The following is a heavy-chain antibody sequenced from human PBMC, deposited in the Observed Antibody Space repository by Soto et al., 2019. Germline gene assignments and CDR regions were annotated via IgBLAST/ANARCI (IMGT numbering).Heavy chain of an antibody. D-gene: IGHD4-4*01. CDR2: INAGDSES. CDR3: ARPSNNYVAH. Sequence: GESLKISCKASGYSFSNYWIGWVRQMHGKGLEWMEIINAGDSESRYSPSFQGQVTISAHKSISTAYLQWNSLKASGTAMYYCARPSNNYVAHWGQGTLVTVSS. V-gene: IGHV5-51*01. CDR1: GYSFSNYW. J-gene: IGHJ4*02.